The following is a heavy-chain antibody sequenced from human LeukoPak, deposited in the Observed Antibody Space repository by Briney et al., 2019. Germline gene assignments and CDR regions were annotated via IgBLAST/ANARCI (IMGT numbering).Heavy chain of an antibody. CDR2: ISYDGSNK. Sequence: PGRSLRLSCAASGFTFSSYGMHWVRQAPGKGLEWVAVISYDGSNKYYADSVKGRFTISRDNSKNTLYLRMNSLRAEDTAVYYCAKGLPDILTGYFNYWGQGTLVTVSS. J-gene: IGHJ4*02. CDR3: AKGLPDILTGYFNY. V-gene: IGHV3-30*18. D-gene: IGHD3-9*01. CDR1: GFTFSSYG.